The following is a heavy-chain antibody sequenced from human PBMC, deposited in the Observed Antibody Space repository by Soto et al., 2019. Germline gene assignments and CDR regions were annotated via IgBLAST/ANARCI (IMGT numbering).Heavy chain of an antibody. CDR3: ATDGSGLRSFSVVY. V-gene: IGHV1-3*01. CDR2: INAGNGNT. Sequence: GASVKVSCKASGYTFTGYAMHWVRQAPGQRLKWMGGINAGNGNTKYSQKFQGRVTITKDTSTNTAYMELSSLRSEDTAVYYCATDGSGLRSFSVVYWGQGTLVTVSS. D-gene: IGHD4-17*01. J-gene: IGHJ4*02. CDR1: GYTFTGYA.